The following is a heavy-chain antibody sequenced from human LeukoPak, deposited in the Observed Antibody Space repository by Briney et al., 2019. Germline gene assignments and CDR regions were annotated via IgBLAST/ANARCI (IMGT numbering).Heavy chain of an antibody. D-gene: IGHD2-8*01. V-gene: IGHV3-23*01. CDR3: AKDSFSYNGVFDALDV. CDR1: GFTFSTSW. Sequence: GGSLRLSCAASGFTFSTSWMHWVRQAPGKGLEWVSSTAPVYYADSVKGRFTISRGDSKNTLFLQMNSLRVEDTAIYYCAKDSFSYNGVFDALDVWGQGSMVTVSS. J-gene: IGHJ3*01. CDR2: TAPV.